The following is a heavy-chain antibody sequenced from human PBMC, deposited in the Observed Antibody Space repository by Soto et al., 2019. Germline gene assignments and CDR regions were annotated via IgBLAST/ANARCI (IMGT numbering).Heavy chain of an antibody. CDR2: IYHSGST. CDR1: GGSISSSNW. J-gene: IGHJ4*02. CDR3: ARVRVVRGLLGPFDY. Sequence: SETLSLTCAVSGGSISSSNWWSWVRQPPGKGLEWIGEIYHSGSTNYNPSLKSRVTISVDKSKDQFSLKLSSVTAADTAVYYCARVRVVRGLLGPFDYWGQGTLVTVSS. D-gene: IGHD2-15*01. V-gene: IGHV4-4*02.